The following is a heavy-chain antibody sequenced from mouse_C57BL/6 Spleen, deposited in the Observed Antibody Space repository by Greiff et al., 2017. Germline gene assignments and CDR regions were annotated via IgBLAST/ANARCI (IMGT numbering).Heavy chain of an antibody. J-gene: IGHJ2*01. CDR1: GYAFSSSW. CDR3: AREESPYGNDFDY. Sequence: VQLQESGPELVKPGASVKISCKASGYAFSSSWMNWVKQRPGKGLEWIGRIYPGDGDTNYNGKFKGKATLTADKSSSTAYMQLSSLTSEDSAVYFGAREESPYGNDFDYWGQGTTLTVSS. CDR2: IYPGDGDT. V-gene: IGHV1-82*01. D-gene: IGHD2-1*01.